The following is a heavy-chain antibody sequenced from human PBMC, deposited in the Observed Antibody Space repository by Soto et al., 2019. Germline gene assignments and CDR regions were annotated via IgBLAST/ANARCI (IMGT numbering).Heavy chain of an antibody. J-gene: IGHJ4*02. D-gene: IGHD2-2*01. CDR2: VGSSGDNT. V-gene: IGHV3-23*01. CDR3: AKLRSTSSYSDCAY. Sequence: HPGGSLRLSCAASGFTFSNFAMSWVRQAPGKGLEWVSAVGSSGDNTYYADSVKGRFTISRDNSKSTLYLQMNSLRVEDTAIYYCAKLRSTSSYSDCAYWGQGILVTVSS. CDR1: GFTFSNFA.